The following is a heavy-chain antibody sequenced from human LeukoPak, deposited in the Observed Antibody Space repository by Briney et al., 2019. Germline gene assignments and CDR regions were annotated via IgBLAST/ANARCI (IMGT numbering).Heavy chain of an antibody. CDR2: LNPNSGGT. CDR3: ARIWVRQGYWYFDV. CDR1: GYTFTGYY. J-gene: IGHJ2*01. Sequence: ASVKVSCKASGYTFTGYYIHWVRQAPGQGLEWMGRLNPNSGGTNYAQKFQGRVTMTRDTSISTAYTEVSRLRSDGTAVYYCARIWVRQGYWYFDVWGRGTLVTVSS. V-gene: IGHV1-2*06. D-gene: IGHD3-10*01.